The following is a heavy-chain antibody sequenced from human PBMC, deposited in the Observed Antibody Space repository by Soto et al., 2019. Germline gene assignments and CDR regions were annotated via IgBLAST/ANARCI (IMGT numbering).Heavy chain of an antibody. Sequence: GGSLRLSCAASGFTFSSYAMHWVRQAPGKGLEWVATISYDGGNKYYADSVKGRYTISRDNSKNTLYLQMNSLRAEDTAVYYCAREDRDIVVVPAAILPDYWGQGTLVTVSS. D-gene: IGHD2-2*02. CDR1: GFTFSSYA. CDR3: AREDRDIVVVPAAILPDY. CDR2: ISYDGGNK. V-gene: IGHV3-30-3*01. J-gene: IGHJ4*02.